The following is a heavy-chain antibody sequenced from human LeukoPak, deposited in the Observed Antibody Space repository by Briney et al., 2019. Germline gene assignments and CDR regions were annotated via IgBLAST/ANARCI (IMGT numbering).Heavy chain of an antibody. CDR2: VSGSGGSP. CDR3: AKFFPAYCGGDCYPRAGYFDY. Sequence: GGSLRLSCAASGFTFSSYAMSWVRQAPGKGLEWVSAVSGSGGSPYYADSVKGRFTISRDNSKNTLYLQMNSLRAEDTAVYYCAKFFPAYCGGDCYPRAGYFDYWGQGTLVTVSS. V-gene: IGHV3-23*01. J-gene: IGHJ4*02. D-gene: IGHD2-21*02. CDR1: GFTFSSYA.